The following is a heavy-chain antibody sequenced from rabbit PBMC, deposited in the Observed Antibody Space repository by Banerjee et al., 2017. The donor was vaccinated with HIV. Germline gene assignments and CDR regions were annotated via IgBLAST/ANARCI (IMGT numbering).Heavy chain of an antibody. V-gene: IGHV1S45*01. J-gene: IGHJ6*01. Sequence: QEQLEESGGGLVHPEGSLTLTCKASGFDFSNKAVMCWVRQPPGKGLQWIACINVITGRAVYATWAKGRFTFSKTSSTTVTLQMTSLTVADTATYFCARDTGTSFSSYGMDLWGPGTLVTVS. CDR1: GFDFSNKAV. CDR3: ARDTGTSFSSYGMDL. CDR2: INVITGRA. D-gene: IGHD7-1*01.